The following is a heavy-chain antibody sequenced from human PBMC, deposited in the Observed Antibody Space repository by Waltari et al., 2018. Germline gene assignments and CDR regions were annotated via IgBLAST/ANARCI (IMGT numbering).Heavy chain of an antibody. CDR1: GGSISSSSYY. V-gene: IGHV4-39*01. Sequence: QLQLQESGPGLVKPSETLSLTCTVSGGSISSSSYYWGWIRQPPGRGLEWIGSIYYSGGTYYNPSLKSRVTIAVETSKNQCSLKLSSVTAADTAVYYCARHGVSGPHQFDYWGQGTLVTVSS. CDR2: IYYSGGT. D-gene: IGHD6-19*01. CDR3: ARHGVSGPHQFDY. J-gene: IGHJ4*02.